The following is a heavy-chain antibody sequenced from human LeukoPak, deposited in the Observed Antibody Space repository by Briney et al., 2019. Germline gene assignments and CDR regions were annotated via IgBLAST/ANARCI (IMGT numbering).Heavy chain of an antibody. CDR1: GFXFSSYA. CDR2: ISYDGSNK. V-gene: IGHV3-30-3*01. J-gene: IGHJ6*02. Sequence: GGSLRLSCEASGFXFSSYAIHWVRQAPGKGLEWMAVISYDGSNKYYADSVKGRFTISRDNSKNTLYLQMNSLRAEDTAVYYCARRFSTYYYYGMDVRGQGTTVTVSS. CDR3: ARRFSTYYYYGMDV. D-gene: IGHD3-3*01.